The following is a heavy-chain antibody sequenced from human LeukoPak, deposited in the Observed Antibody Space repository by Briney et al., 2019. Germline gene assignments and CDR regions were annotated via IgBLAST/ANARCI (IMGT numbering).Heavy chain of an antibody. CDR1: GGSVSSGSYY. D-gene: IGHD3-10*01. J-gene: IGHJ4*02. V-gene: IGHV4-61*01. Sequence: SETLSLTCTVSGGSVSSGSYYWSWIRQPPGKGLEWIGYIYYSGSTNYNPSLKSRVTISVDTSKTPFSLKLSSVTAADTAVYYCASANYGSGSYYIDYWGQGTLVTVSS. CDR2: IYYSGST. CDR3: ASANYGSGSYYIDY.